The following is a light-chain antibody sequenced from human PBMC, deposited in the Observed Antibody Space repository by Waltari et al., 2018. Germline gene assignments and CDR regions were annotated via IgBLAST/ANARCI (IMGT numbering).Light chain of an antibody. J-gene: IGLJ2*01. V-gene: IGLV1-40*01. CDR2: GHS. CDR1: SSNIGAGYD. Sequence: QSALTQPPSVSGAPGQWVSISCTGSSSNIGAGYDVHWYQQLPGAAPKPLIQGHSNRPSGVPDRFSGSKSGTSASLAIAGLQAEDEADYYCQSYDSTLRVSVFGGGSRLTVL. CDR3: QSYDSTLRVSV.